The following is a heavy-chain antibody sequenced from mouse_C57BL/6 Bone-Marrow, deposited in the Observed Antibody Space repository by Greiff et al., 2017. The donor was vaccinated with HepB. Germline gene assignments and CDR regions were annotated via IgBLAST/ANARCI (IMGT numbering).Heavy chain of an antibody. V-gene: IGHV1-19*01. D-gene: IGHD1-1*01. CDR2: INPYNGGT. J-gene: IGHJ2*01. CDR3: YYGSSYD. CDR1: GYTFTDYY. Sequence: EVKLQESGPVLVKPGASVKMSCKASGYTFTDYYMNWVKQSHGKSLEWIGVINPYNGGTSYNQKFKGKATLTVDKSSSTAYMELNSLTSEDSAVYYCYYGSSYDWGQGTTLTVSS.